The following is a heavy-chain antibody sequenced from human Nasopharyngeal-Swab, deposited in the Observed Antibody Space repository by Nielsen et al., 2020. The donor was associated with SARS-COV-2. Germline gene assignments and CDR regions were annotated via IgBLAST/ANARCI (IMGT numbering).Heavy chain of an antibody. J-gene: IGHJ4*02. Sequence: WIRQPPGKGLEWVGRIKSKTDGGTTDYAAPVKGRFTISRDDSKNTLYLQTNSLKTEDTAVYYCTTDLGSSGFDYWGQGTLVTVSS. CDR3: TTDLGSSGFDY. D-gene: IGHD7-27*01. CDR2: IKSKTDGGTT. V-gene: IGHV3-15*07.